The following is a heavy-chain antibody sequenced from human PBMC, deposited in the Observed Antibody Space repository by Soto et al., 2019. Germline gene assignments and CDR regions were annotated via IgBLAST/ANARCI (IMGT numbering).Heavy chain of an antibody. J-gene: IGHJ4*02. CDR3: ARGSGIVALPGELEDVNYDF. D-gene: IGHD1-1*01. CDR2: ISESGST. V-gene: IGHV4-34*01. CDR1: GQSFSGHS. Sequence: QVQLQQWGAGLVKPSETLSLSCAVYGQSFSGHSWAWIRQPPGKGLEWIGAISESGSTYYNPSLKRRVTISTATSKNQFSLNLNSVTAADTAAYFCARGSGIVALPGELEDVNYDFWGQGTLVNVSS.